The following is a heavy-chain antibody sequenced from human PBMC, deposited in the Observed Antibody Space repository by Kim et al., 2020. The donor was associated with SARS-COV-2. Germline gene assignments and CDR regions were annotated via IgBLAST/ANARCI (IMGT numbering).Heavy chain of an antibody. CDR2: IGTAGDT. CDR1: GFTFSSYD. Sequence: GGSLRLSCAASGFTFSSYDMHWVRQATGKGLEWVSAIGTAGDTYYPGSVKGRFTISRENAKNSLYLQMNSLRAGDTAVYYCARAGGYYDSSGFYGMDVWGQGTTVTVSS. V-gene: IGHV3-13*04. J-gene: IGHJ6*02. CDR3: ARAGGYYDSSGFYGMDV. D-gene: IGHD3-22*01.